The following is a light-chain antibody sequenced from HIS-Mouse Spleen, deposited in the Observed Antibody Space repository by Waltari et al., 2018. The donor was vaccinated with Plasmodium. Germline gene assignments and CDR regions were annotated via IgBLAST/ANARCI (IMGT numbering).Light chain of an antibody. CDR1: SPTIGNNY. Sequence: QSVLTQPPSVSAAPGQKVTIPCSGSSPTIGNNYVSWYQQLPGTAPKLLIYDKNKRPSGIPDRCSGSKSGTSATLGITGLQTGDEADYYCGTWDSSLSAGVVFGGGTKLTVL. CDR2: DKN. V-gene: IGLV1-51*01. J-gene: IGLJ2*01. CDR3: GTWDSSLSAGVV.